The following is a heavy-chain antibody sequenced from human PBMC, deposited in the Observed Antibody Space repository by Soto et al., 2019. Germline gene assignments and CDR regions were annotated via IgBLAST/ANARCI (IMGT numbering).Heavy chain of an antibody. CDR3: AKDFGWSVAAACIWSGLPRTNWFDP. D-gene: IGHD6-13*01. Sequence: GSLRLSCAASGFTFSSYAMRWVRQAPGKGLEWVAVISGGGGSKYYADSVKGRFTISRDNSKNTLYLQMNSLRAEDTAVYYCAKDFGWSVAAACIWSGLPRTNWFDPCGQGTLVTVSA. J-gene: IGHJ5*02. CDR2: ISGGGGSK. V-gene: IGHV3-23*01. CDR1: GFTFSSYA.